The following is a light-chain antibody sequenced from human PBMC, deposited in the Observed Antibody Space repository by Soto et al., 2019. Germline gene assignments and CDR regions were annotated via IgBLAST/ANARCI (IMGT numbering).Light chain of an antibody. V-gene: IGKV3-20*01. CDR1: QSVSSSY. J-gene: IGKJ2*01. CDR3: QQYGSSPPVYT. Sequence: EIVVTQSPGTLSLSPGERATLSCRASQSVSSSYLAWYQQKPGQAPRLLIYGASSRATGIPDRFSGSGSGTDFTLTISRLEPEDFAVYYCQQYGSSPPVYTFGQVTKLEIK. CDR2: GAS.